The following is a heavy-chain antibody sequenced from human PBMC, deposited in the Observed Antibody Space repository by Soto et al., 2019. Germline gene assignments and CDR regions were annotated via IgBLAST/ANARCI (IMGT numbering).Heavy chain of an antibody. J-gene: IGHJ5*02. Sequence: ETLSLTCTVSGGSISSSSYYWGWIRQPPGKGLEWIGSIYYSGSTYYNPSLKSRVTISVDTSKNHFSLKLSSVTAADTAVYYCARDSESPLTISGGLPGDNWFDPWGQGTPVTVSS. D-gene: IGHD3-3*01. V-gene: IGHV4-39*02. CDR3: ARDSESPLTISGGLPGDNWFDP. CDR2: IYYSGST. CDR1: GGSISSSSYY.